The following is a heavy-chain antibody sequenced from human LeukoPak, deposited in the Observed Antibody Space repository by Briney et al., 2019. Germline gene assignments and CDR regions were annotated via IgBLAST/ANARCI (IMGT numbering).Heavy chain of an antibody. J-gene: IGHJ4*02. D-gene: IGHD1-26*01. Sequence: GGSLRLSCAASGFTFSSYGMHWVRQAPGKGLEWVAVISYDGSNKYYADSVKGRFTISRDNAENTLLLQMNSLRAEDTAVYYCVRDGVGAPPFDYWGQGVLVTVSS. V-gene: IGHV3-33*05. CDR2: ISYDGSNK. CDR1: GFTFSSYG. CDR3: VRDGVGAPPFDY.